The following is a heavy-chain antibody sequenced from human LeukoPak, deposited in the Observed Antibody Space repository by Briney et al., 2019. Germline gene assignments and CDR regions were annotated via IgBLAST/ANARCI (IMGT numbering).Heavy chain of an antibody. J-gene: IGHJ4*02. CDR2: INAGNGNT. CDR3: ARDRELLWFGELFTGATDY. Sequence: ASVKVSCKASGYTFTSYAMHWVRQAPGQRLEWMGWINAGNGNTKYSQKFQGRVTITRDTSASTAYMELSSLRSEDTAVYYCARDRELLWFGELFTGATDYWGQGTLVTVSS. V-gene: IGHV1-3*01. CDR1: GYTFTSYA. D-gene: IGHD3-10*01.